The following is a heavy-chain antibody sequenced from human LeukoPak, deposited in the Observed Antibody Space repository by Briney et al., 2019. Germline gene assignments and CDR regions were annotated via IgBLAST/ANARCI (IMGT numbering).Heavy chain of an antibody. Sequence: GGSLRLSCAASGFTFSSYSMNWVRQAPGKGLEWVSSISPSSSYIYYADSVKGRFTISRDNAKNSLYLQMNSLRAEDTAVYYCAKVPQREWELPRNYYYYYMDVWGKGTTVTISS. CDR2: ISPSSSYI. CDR1: GFTFSSYS. J-gene: IGHJ6*03. D-gene: IGHD1-26*01. V-gene: IGHV3-21*01. CDR3: AKVPQREWELPRNYYYYYMDV.